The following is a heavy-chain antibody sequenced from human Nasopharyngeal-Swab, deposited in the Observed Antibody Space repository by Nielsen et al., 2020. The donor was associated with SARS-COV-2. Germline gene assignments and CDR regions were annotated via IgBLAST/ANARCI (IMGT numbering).Heavy chain of an antibody. CDR1: GFTFSSYS. V-gene: IGHV3-21*01. D-gene: IGHD3-22*01. Sequence: GESRKISSAASGFTFSSYSMNRGRQAPGKGRERVSSISSSSSYIYYADSVKGRFTISRDNAKNSLYLQMNSLRAEDTAVYYCARVSITMIVVVPEGYFDLWGRGTLVTVSS. J-gene: IGHJ2*01. CDR2: ISSSSSYI. CDR3: ARVSITMIVVVPEGYFDL.